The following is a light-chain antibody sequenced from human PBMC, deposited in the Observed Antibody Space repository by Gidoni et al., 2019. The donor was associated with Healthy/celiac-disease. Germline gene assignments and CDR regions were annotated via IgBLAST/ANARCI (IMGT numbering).Light chain of an antibody. CDR2: GKN. V-gene: IGLV3-19*01. CDR3: NSRDSSCNHLV. CDR1: SLRSYY. J-gene: IGLJ2*01. Sequence: SSELTQDPAVSVALGQTVRITCQGDSLRSYYASWYQKKPGQAPLLVIYGKNNRPSGIPDRFSGSSSGNTASLTITVAQAEDEADYYCNSRDSSCNHLVFGGGTKLTVL.